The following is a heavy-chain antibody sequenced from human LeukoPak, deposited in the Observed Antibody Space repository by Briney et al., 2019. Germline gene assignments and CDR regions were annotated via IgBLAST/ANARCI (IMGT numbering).Heavy chain of an antibody. Sequence: GGSLRLSCAASGFTFSSYAMHWVRQAPGKGLEWVANIKQDGSEKYYVDSVKGRFTISRDNAKNSLYLQMNSLRAEDTAVYYCARETYYDFWSGSHFDYWGQGTLVTVSS. V-gene: IGHV3-7*01. D-gene: IGHD3-3*01. CDR2: IKQDGSEK. CDR1: GFTFSSYA. CDR3: ARETYYDFWSGSHFDY. J-gene: IGHJ4*02.